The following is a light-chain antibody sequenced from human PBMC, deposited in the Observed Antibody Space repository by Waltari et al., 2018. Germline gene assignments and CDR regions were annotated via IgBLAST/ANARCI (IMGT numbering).Light chain of an antibody. CDR3: QQYYKSPLT. V-gene: IGKV4-1*01. CDR2: WAS. Sequence: DIVMTQSPDSLAVSLGERATINCKSSQALFYTSNNNNYLAWYQQKPGQPPKLLIHWASTRESGVPDRFSGSGSGTDFTLTISSLQAEDVAVYYCQQYYKSPLTFGQGTRLKIK. J-gene: IGKJ5*01. CDR1: QALFYTSNNNNY.